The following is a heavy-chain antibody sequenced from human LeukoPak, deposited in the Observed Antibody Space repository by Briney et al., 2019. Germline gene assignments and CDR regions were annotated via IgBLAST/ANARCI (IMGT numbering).Heavy chain of an antibody. V-gene: IGHV3-23*01. D-gene: IGHD3-16*01. CDR2: ISGSGGST. CDR1: GFTFSSYA. Sequence: GGSLRLSCAASGFTFSSYAMSWVRQAPGKGLERVSAISGSGGSTYYADSVKGRFTISRDNSKNTLYLQMNSLRAEDTAVYYCAKDPGSRPRPLRYFDYWGQGTLVTVSS. CDR3: AKDPGSRPRPLRYFDY. J-gene: IGHJ4*02.